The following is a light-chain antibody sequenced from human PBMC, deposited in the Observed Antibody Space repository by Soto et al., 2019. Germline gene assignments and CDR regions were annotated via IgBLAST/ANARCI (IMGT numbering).Light chain of an antibody. Sequence: QSVLTQPPSASGTPGQRVTISCSGSSSNIGSNYVYWYQQLPGPAHKLLIYRNNQRPSGVPDRFSGSKSGTSASLAISGLRSEDEADYYCAAWDDSLSGVVFGGGTKLTVL. CDR2: RNN. V-gene: IGLV1-47*01. J-gene: IGLJ2*01. CDR1: SSNIGSNY. CDR3: AAWDDSLSGVV.